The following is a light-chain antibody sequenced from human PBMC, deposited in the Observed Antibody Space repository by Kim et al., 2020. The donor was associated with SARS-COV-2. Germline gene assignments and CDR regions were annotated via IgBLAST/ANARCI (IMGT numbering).Light chain of an antibody. CDR2: SAS. Sequence: DIQITQSPSSLSASVGDRVIITCRASQAISEALGWYQQKPGRAPSRLIFSASTLQSGVPSRFSGCGSGAEYTLTIDSLQPEDSATYFCLQYNNDPWTFGQGTKVEIK. CDR3: LQYNNDPWT. V-gene: IGKV1-17*01. CDR1: QAISEA. J-gene: IGKJ1*01.